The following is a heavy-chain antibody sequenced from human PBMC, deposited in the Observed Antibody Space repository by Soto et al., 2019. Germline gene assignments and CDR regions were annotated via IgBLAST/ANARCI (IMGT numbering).Heavy chain of an antibody. Sequence: QVQLVQSGAEVKKPGSSVKVSCQASGGTFSSYAISWVRQAPGQGLEWMGGIIPIFGTANYAQKFQGRVTITADESTITAYMELSSLRSEDTAVYYCARSPLGYCSGGSCPYYFDYWGQGTLVTVSS. CDR1: GGTFSSYA. CDR3: ARSPLGYCSGGSCPYYFDY. CDR2: IIPIFGTA. V-gene: IGHV1-69*12. J-gene: IGHJ4*02. D-gene: IGHD2-15*01.